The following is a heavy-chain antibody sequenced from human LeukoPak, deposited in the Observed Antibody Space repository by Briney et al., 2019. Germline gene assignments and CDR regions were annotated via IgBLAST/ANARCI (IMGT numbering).Heavy chain of an antibody. CDR3: ANAGFCSSTTCYNPFDH. Sequence: PGGSLRLSCAASGFTFSSYAMSWVRQAPGKGLEWVSGITDSGFTTFYATSVKGRFTISRDNSKNTLYLQMNSQRAEDTAVYYCANAGFCSSTTCYNPFDHWGQGTLVAVSS. CDR2: ITDSGFTT. CDR1: GFTFSSYA. D-gene: IGHD2-2*02. V-gene: IGHV3-23*01. J-gene: IGHJ4*02.